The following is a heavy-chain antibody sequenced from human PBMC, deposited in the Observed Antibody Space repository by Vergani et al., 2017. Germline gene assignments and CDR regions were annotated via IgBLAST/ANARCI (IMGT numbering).Heavy chain of an antibody. V-gene: IGHV1-46*03. CDR3: AGGDYGILTGYRY. J-gene: IGHJ4*02. CDR2: INPSGGHT. Sequence: QVQVVQSGAEVKKSGASVKVSCKTSGYTFSNYYMHWVRQAAGQGLEWMGIINPSGGHTDYAQKCQGRVTMTRDTSTSTVYMELSSLSSEDTAIYYCAGGDYGILTGYRYWGQGTLVTVSA. D-gene: IGHD3-9*01. CDR1: GYTFSNYY.